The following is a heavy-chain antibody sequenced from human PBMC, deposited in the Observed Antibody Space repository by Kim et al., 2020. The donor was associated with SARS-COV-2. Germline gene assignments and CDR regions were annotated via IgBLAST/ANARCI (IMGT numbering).Heavy chain of an antibody. D-gene: IGHD6-19*01. Sequence: GGSLRLSCAASGFTFSSYSMNWVRQAPGKGLEWISSIRSSGSYIYYADSMKGRFTISRDNARASLYLQMNRLRAEDTAVYYCSRVLTSGWSYFDYWGQGT. CDR1: GFTFSSYS. J-gene: IGHJ4*02. CDR2: IRSSGSYI. V-gene: IGHV3-21*01. CDR3: SRVLTSGWSYFDY.